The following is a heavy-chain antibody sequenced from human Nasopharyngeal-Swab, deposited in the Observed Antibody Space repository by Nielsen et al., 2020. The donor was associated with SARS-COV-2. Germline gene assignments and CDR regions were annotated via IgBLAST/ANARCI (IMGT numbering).Heavy chain of an antibody. CDR2: ISYDGSNK. Sequence: SLTLTCAASAFTFSSYGLPWSRDGPGQGGEGVAVISYDGSNKYYADSVKGRFTISRDNSKNTLYLQMNSLRAEDTAVYYCAREAQTGNSSGWTYYYYGMDAWGQGTTVTVSS. CDR1: AFTFSSYG. D-gene: IGHD6-19*01. CDR3: AREAQTGNSSGWTYYYYGMDA. V-gene: IGHV3-30*03. J-gene: IGHJ6*02.